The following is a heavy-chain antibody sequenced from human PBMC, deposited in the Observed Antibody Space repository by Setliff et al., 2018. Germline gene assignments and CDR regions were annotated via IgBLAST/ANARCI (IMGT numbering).Heavy chain of an antibody. V-gene: IGHV1-2*06. CDR3: ARDLYNSGSDY. CDR2: INPNSGAT. J-gene: IGHJ4*02. Sequence: ASVKVSCKVSGYTLTELSIHWVRQAPGQGLEWMGRINPNSGATNFAQKFQGRVTMTRDTSISTAYMDLSRLRSDDTAVYYCARDLYNSGSDYWGQGTLVTVSS. D-gene: IGHD6-25*01. CDR1: GYTLTELS.